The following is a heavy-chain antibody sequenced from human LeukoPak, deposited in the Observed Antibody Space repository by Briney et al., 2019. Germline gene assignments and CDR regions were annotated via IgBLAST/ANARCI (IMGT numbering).Heavy chain of an antibody. V-gene: IGHV3-30*02. CDR3: AKLGGSTWYNGIDL. CDR1: GFTFRNYG. D-gene: IGHD6-13*01. J-gene: IGHJ5*02. Sequence: GGSLRLSCAASGFTFRNYGMHWVRQAPGKGLEWVSFIQYDGRNTYYADSLKGRFNISRDNSKNTLYLQMNTLRPDDTAVYYCAKLGGSTWYNGIDLWGQGTLVTVSS. CDR2: IQYDGRNT.